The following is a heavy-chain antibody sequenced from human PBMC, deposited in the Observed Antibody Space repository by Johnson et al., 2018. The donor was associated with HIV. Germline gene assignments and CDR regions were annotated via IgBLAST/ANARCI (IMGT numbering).Heavy chain of an antibody. CDR3: TAHYRNAFDI. J-gene: IGHJ3*02. CDR2: ISYDGSNK. CDR1: GFTFSSYA. V-gene: IGHV3-30*04. Sequence: VQLVESGGGVVQPGRSLRLSCAASGFTFSSYAMHWVRQAPGKGLEWVAVISYDGSNKYYADSVKGRFTISRDNSKNTLYLQMNSLRAEDTAVYYCTAHYRNAFDIWGQGTMVTVSS. D-gene: IGHD1-26*01.